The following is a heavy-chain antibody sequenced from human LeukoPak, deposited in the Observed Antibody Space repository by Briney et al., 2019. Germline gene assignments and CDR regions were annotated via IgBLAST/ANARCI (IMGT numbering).Heavy chain of an antibody. Sequence: PGGSLRLSCAASGFTFDDYAMHWVRQAPGKGLEWVSGISWNSGSIGYADSVKGRFTISRDNAKNSLYLQMNSLRAEDTAFYYCARGLMGGYPYFENWGQGTLVTVSS. CDR3: ARGLMGGYPYFEN. V-gene: IGHV3-9*01. D-gene: IGHD3-22*01. CDR2: ISWNSGSI. CDR1: GFTFDDYA. J-gene: IGHJ4*02.